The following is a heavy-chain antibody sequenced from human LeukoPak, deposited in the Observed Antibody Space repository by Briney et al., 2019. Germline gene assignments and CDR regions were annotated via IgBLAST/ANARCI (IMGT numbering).Heavy chain of an antibody. Sequence: SVKVSCKASGGTFSSYAISWVRQAPGQGLEWMGGIIPIFGTANYAQKFQGRVTITTDESTSTAYMELSSLRSEDTAVYYCARGGYCSSNSCFSWFDPWGQGTLVTVSS. V-gene: IGHV1-69*05. CDR1: GGTFSSYA. D-gene: IGHD2-2*01. CDR2: IIPIFGTA. J-gene: IGHJ5*02. CDR3: ARGGYCSSNSCFSWFDP.